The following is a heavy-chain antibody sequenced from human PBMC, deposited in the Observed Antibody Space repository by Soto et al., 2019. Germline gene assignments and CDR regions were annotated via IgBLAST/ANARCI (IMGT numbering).Heavy chain of an antibody. CDR3: ARLPREGYSSSYFDY. Sequence: GGSLRLSCAASGFTFSSYWMSWVRQAPGKGLEWVASIKQDGSEKYYVDSVKGRFTISRDNAKNSLYLQMNSLRAEDTAVYYCARLPREGYSSSYFDYWGQGTLVTVSS. D-gene: IGHD6-6*01. CDR1: GFTFSSYW. V-gene: IGHV3-7*01. CDR2: IKQDGSEK. J-gene: IGHJ4*02.